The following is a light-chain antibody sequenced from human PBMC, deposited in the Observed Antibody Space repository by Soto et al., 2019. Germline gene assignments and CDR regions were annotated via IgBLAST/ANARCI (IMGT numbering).Light chain of an antibody. Sequence: ASQVTQSPSSLSASVGDRVTITCGTSEGIRSALGWYQQKPGKVPKLLIYAASTLQSGVPSRFSGSASGTDFTPTISSLQPEDFATYYCLQDYNYPRTFGQGTQVDIK. CDR3: LQDYNYPRT. CDR1: EGIRSA. J-gene: IGKJ1*01. CDR2: AAS. V-gene: IGKV1-6*01.